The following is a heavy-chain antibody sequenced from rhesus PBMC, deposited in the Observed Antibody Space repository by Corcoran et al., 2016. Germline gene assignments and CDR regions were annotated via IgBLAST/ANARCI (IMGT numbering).Heavy chain of an antibody. CDR1: VGSLSSNW. Sequence: QVQLQESGPGLVTPSEPLSLTCAVSVGSLSSNWWSWILHPPGKGLEWIGRISGSGGSTSYNPSLKSRVTSSTDTSKNQFSLKLSSVTAADTAVYYCASGVVYLDWLLSMSLDVWGRGVLVTVSS. D-gene: IGHD3-3*01. CDR3: ASGVVYLDWLLSMSLDV. V-gene: IGHV4-147*01. J-gene: IGHJ5-2*02. CDR2: ISGSGGST.